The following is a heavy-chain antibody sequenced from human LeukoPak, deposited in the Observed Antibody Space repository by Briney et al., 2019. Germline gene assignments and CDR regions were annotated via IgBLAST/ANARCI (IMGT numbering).Heavy chain of an antibody. J-gene: IGHJ3*02. V-gene: IGHV3-23*01. D-gene: IGHD6-13*01. Sequence: PGGSLRLFCAASGFTFSSYAMSWVRQAPGKGLEWVSAISGSGGSTYYADSVKGRFTISRDNSKNTLYLQMNSLRAEDTAVYYCAKAPSIAAAGTSAFDIWGQGTMVTVSS. CDR3: AKAPSIAAAGTSAFDI. CDR2: ISGSGGST. CDR1: GFTFSSYA.